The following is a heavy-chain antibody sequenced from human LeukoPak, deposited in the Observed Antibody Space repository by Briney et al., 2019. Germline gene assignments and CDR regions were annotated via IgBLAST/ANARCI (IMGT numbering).Heavy chain of an antibody. CDR2: INPNSGGT. Sequence: ASVKVSCKASGYTFTDYYMHWVRQAPGQGLEWMGWINPNSGGTNYAQKFQGRVTMTRDTSISTAYMELSRLRSDDTAVYYCARGCSGGSCYSDYYYGMDVWGQGTTVTVSS. D-gene: IGHD2-15*01. J-gene: IGHJ6*02. V-gene: IGHV1-2*02. CDR3: ARGCSGGSCYSDYYYGMDV. CDR1: GYTFTDYY.